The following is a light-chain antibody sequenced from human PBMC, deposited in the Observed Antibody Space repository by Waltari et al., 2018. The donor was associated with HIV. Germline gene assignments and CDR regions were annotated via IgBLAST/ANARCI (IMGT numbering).Light chain of an antibody. J-gene: IGLJ2*01. V-gene: IGLV1-44*01. CDR2: EDD. Sequence: QSVLTQPPSASGTPGQRVTISCSGSTSTIRSRTFNWYQQLPGTAPKLVIYEDDQRPSGVTDRFSGSKSGTSGSLAISGLQSEDEGDYYCATWDDSLRGVLFGGGTRLTV. CDR3: ATWDDSLRGVL. CDR1: TSTIRSRT.